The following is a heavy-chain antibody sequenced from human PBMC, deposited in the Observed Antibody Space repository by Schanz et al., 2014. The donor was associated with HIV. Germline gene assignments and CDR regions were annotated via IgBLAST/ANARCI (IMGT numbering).Heavy chain of an antibody. D-gene: IGHD6-13*01. J-gene: IGHJ4*02. CDR3: AKVGRIYSTTWIDH. CDR2: ISSSSTTI. V-gene: IGHV3-48*01. CDR1: GFTFRTHG. Sequence: VQLVESGGGVVQPGRSLRLSCAASGFTFRTHGIHWVRQAPAKGLEWVSYISSSSTTIYYADSVKGRFTISRDNSKNTLYLQMNSLRAEDTAVYYCAKVGRIYSTTWIDHWGQGTLVTVSS.